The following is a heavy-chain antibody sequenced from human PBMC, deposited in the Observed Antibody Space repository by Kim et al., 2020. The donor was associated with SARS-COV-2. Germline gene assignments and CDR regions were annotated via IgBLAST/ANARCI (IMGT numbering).Heavy chain of an antibody. J-gene: IGHJ6*02. V-gene: IGHV3-30-3*01. CDR2: ISYDGSNK. D-gene: IGHD1-26*01. CDR1: GFTFSSYA. Sequence: GGSLRLSCAASGFTFSSYAMHWVRQAPGKGLEWVAVISYDGSNKYYADSVKGRFTISRDNSKNTLYLQMNSLRAEDTAVYYCAREKVGAPDHGGGMDVWGQGTTVTVSS. CDR3: AREKVGAPDHGGGMDV.